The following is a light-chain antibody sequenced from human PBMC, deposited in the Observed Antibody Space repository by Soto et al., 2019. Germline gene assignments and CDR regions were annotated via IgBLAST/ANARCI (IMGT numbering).Light chain of an antibody. Sequence: QSALTQPRSVSGSPGQSVTISCTGVSSDIGGYNHVSWYQQHPGNVPRLIIYDVDNRPLGISNRFSGSQSGNTASLSISGLQAEDEADYYCCAYTARTTLSWVFGGGTKVTVL. CDR2: DVD. CDR1: SSDIGGYNH. CDR3: CAYTARTTLSWV. J-gene: IGLJ3*02. V-gene: IGLV2-14*03.